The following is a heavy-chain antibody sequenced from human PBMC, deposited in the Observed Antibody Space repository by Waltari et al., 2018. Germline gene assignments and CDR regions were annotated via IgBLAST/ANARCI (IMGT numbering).Heavy chain of an antibody. CDR3: ASPSRDYGDYGY. V-gene: IGHV4-38-2*02. J-gene: IGHJ4*02. Sequence: QVQLQESGPGLVKPSETLSLTCTVSGYSISSGYYWGWIRQPPGKGLEWIGSIYHSGSTYYNPSLKSRVTISVDTSKNQFSQKLSSVTAADTAVYYCASPSRDYGDYGYWGQGTLVTVSS. D-gene: IGHD4-17*01. CDR1: GYSISSGYY. CDR2: IYHSGST.